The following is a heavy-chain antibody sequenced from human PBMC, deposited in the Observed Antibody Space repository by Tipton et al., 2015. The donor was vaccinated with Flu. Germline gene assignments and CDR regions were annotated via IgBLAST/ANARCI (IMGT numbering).Heavy chain of an antibody. J-gene: IGHJ3*02. CDR1: GDSIGSRYF. Sequence: TLSLTCSVSGDSIGSRYFWGWIRQPPGKGLEWIGNVHQAGSTYYNPSLRSRVTISLDRPKNQFSLRLTSVTAADTAVYYCARAPMTTVTAFDIWGQGTMVTVSS. D-gene: IGHD4-17*01. V-gene: IGHV4-38-2*02. CDR2: VHQAGST. CDR3: ARAPMTTVTAFDI.